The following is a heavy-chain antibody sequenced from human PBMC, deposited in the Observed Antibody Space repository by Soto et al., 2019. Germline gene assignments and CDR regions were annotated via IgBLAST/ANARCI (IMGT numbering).Heavy chain of an antibody. CDR2: ISGYNSKT. CDR3: ARDRGVNDNGAYVDY. Sequence: QVQLVQSGAEVKEPGASVKVSCRASGYTFTNYGVSWVRQAPGQGLEWMGWISGYNSKTKYEHKVQGRVTMTIDTSTSRAYEELRSLRPDDTAVYYCARDRGVNDNGAYVDYWGQGTRVTVSS. D-gene: IGHD4-17*01. CDR1: GYTFTNYG. J-gene: IGHJ4*02. V-gene: IGHV1-18*01.